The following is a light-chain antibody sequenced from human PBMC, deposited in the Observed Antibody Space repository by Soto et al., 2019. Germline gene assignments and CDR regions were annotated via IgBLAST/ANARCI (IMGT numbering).Light chain of an antibody. CDR3: CSYAGTNTFV. V-gene: IGLV2-23*01. Sequence: QSVLTQPASVSGSPGQSITISCTGTSSDVGSYNLVSWYQQHPGKAPKLMIYEGNKRPSGVSNRFSGSKSANTASLTISGLQTEDEADYYCCSYAGTNTFVFGTGTKLIVL. J-gene: IGLJ1*01. CDR1: SSDVGSYNL. CDR2: EGN.